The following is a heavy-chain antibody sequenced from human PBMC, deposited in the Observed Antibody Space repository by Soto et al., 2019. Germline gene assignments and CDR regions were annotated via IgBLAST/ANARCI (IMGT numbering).Heavy chain of an antibody. Sequence: GGSLRLSCAASGFTFSSYGMHWVRQAPGKGLEWVAVISYDGSNKYYADSVKGRFTISRDNSKNTLYLQMNSLRAEDTAVYYCAKDGLDSSSSLADYWGQGTLVTVSS. D-gene: IGHD6-6*01. J-gene: IGHJ4*02. V-gene: IGHV3-30*18. CDR3: AKDGLDSSSSLADY. CDR2: ISYDGSNK. CDR1: GFTFSSYG.